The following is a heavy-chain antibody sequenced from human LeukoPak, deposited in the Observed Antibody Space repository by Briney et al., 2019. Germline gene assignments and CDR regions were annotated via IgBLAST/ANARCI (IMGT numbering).Heavy chain of an antibody. CDR1: GYTFTGYY. V-gene: IGHV1-46*01. CDR3: ARGGPYCGGDCYYFDF. D-gene: IGHD2-21*02. Sequence: ASVKVSCKASGYTFTGYYMHWVRQAPGQGLEWVGKINPSCGSTTYAQKFQGRVTMARDTSTSTVYMELSSLISEDTAVYYCARGGPYCGGDCYYFDFWGQGTLVTVSS. CDR2: INPSCGST. J-gene: IGHJ4*02.